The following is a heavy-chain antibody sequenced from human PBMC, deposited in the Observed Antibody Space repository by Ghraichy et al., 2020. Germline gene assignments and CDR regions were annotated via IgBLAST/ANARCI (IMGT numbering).Heavy chain of an antibody. V-gene: IGHV3-30*18. Sequence: GESLNISCAASGFTFSSYGMHWVRQAPGKGLEWVAVISYDGSNKYYADSVKGRFTISRDNSKNTLYLQMNSLRAEDTAVYYCAKDLVRDYTFDYWGQGTLVTVSS. CDR3: AKDLVRDYTFDY. J-gene: IGHJ4*02. CDR1: GFTFSSYG. CDR2: ISYDGSNK. D-gene: IGHD4-11*01.